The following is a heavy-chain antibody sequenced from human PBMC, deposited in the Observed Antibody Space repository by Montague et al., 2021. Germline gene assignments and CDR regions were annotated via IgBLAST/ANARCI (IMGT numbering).Heavy chain of an antibody. V-gene: IGHV3-7*05. CDR2: IRDDGGAT. Sequence: SLRLSCAASGFTFSTSSMSWVRQAPGKGLEWVAHIRDDGGATYYVDSVKGRFTISRDNAKNSLYLQMSSLRAEETAVYYCARYTYYYCDYWGQGTLVTVSS. J-gene: IGHJ4*02. CDR1: GFTFSTSS. D-gene: IGHD1-26*01. CDR3: ARYTYYYCDY.